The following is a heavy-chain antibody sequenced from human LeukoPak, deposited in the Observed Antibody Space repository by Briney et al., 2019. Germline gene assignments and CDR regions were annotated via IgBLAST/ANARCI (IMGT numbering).Heavy chain of an antibody. J-gene: IGHJ4*02. CDR3: ARKNGLDY. CDR2: IYSGGST. V-gene: IGHV3-53*01. CDR1: GLTVSKNY. Sequence: GGSLRLSCAASGLTVSKNYMSWVRQAPGKGLESVSVIYSGGSTYYADSVRGRFTISRDNSKNTLYLQMNSLRAEDTAVYYCARKNGLDYWGQGTLVTVSS.